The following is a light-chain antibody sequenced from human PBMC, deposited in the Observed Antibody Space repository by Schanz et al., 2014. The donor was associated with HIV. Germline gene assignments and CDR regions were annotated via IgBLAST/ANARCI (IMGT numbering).Light chain of an antibody. CDR1: ESISSW. CDR2: AAS. V-gene: IGKV1-5*01. Sequence: DIQVTQSPSTLSASVGDRVTITCRASESISSWLAWYQQKPGKAPKLLIYAASTLQSGVPSRFSGSGSGTDFTLTISSLQPDDFATYYCQQYNSYTWTFGQGTKVEIK. J-gene: IGKJ1*01. CDR3: QQYNSYTWT.